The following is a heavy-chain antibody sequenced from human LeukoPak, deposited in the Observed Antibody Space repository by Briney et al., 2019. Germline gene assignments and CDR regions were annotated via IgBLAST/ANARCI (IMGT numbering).Heavy chain of an antibody. Sequence: GASVKVSCKASGYTFTGYYMHWVRQAPGQGLEWMGWINPNSGGTNYAQKFQGRVTMTRDTSISTAYMELSRLRSDDTAVYYCAREGLYCSSNSCHMRDANWFDHWGQGTLVTVSS. CDR1: GYTFTGYY. J-gene: IGHJ5*02. D-gene: IGHD2-2*02. CDR3: AREGLYCSSNSCHMRDANWFDH. V-gene: IGHV1-2*02. CDR2: INPNSGGT.